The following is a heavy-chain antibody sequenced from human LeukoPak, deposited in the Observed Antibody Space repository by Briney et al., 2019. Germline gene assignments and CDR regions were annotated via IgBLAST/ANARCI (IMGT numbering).Heavy chain of an antibody. V-gene: IGHV1-46*01. CDR3: ARDSGGSGSYSQFDH. CDR2: INPSGGST. D-gene: IGHD1-26*01. Sequence: ASVKVSCKASGYTFTSYYMHWVRQAPGQGLEWMGIINPSGGSTSYAQKFQGRVTMTRDTSTSTVYMELSSLRSEDTAVYYCARDSGGSGSYSQFDHWGQGTLVTVSS. CDR1: GYTFTSYY. J-gene: IGHJ4*02.